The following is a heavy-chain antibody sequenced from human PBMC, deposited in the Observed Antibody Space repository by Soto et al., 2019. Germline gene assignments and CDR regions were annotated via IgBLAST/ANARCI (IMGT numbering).Heavy chain of an antibody. CDR3: ARHYDYGGNFDY. D-gene: IGHD4-17*01. J-gene: IGHJ4*02. V-gene: IGHV6-1*01. CDR2: TYYRSKWYN. Sequence: SQTLSLTCAISGDSVSSDIAACNWIRQSPSRGLEWLGRTYYRSKWYNDYALSVKSRITINPASSKIQFSLQLNSVPPEATDLYSCARHYDYGGNFDYWGQGTLVTVSS. CDR1: GDSVSSDIAA.